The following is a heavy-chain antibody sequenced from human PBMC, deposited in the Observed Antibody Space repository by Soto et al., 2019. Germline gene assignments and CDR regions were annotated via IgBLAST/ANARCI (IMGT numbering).Heavy chain of an antibody. D-gene: IGHD5-18*01. V-gene: IGHV3-23*01. J-gene: IGHJ6*02. CDR2: ISSRGDRT. Sequence: PGGSLRLSCAGSGFTFSRYAMNWVRQAPGKGLEWVSIISSRGDRTSYAESVKGRFTISRDDSKNTLFLHMNSLGAEDTAVYYCAKETGYSYGFQPNALDVWGQWTTVTVSS. CDR3: AKETGYSYGFQPNALDV. CDR1: GFTFSRYA.